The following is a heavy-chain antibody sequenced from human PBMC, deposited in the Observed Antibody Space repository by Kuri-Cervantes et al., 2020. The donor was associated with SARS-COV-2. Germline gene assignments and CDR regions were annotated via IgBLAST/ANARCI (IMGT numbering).Heavy chain of an antibody. D-gene: IGHD6-6*01. V-gene: IGHV1-46*01. J-gene: IGHJ4*02. CDR3: ARGRLSSDYFDY. CDR1: GYIFTNYY. Sequence: ASAKVSCKASGYIFTNYYMSWMRQAPGQGLEWLGIINPSGGGTSYAQKFQGRVTMTRDTSTSTVYMELSSLRSEDTAVYYCARGRLSSDYFDYWGQGTLVTVSS. CDR2: INPSGGGT.